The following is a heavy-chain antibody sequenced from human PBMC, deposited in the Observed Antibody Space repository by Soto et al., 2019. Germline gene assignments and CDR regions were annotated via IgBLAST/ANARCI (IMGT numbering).Heavy chain of an antibody. CDR1: GGSISSYY. J-gene: IGHJ4*02. CDR3: ARSVDTDRAFYLDY. V-gene: IGHV4-59*01. D-gene: IGHD5-18*01. CDR2: IHYNGNT. Sequence: QVQLQDSGPGLVKPSETLSLTCSVSGGSISSYYWSWIRQPPGKGLEWIGYIHYNGNTYYNPSLKSRVTISVDTSKNQFSLKLNSVTAADTAVYYCARSVDTDRAFYLDYWGQGTLVTVSS.